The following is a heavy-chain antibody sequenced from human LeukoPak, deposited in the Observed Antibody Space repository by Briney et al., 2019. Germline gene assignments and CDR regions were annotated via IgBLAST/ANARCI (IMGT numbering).Heavy chain of an antibody. CDR2: IYYSGST. V-gene: IGHV4-59*01. J-gene: IGHJ3*02. Sequence: PSETRSLTCTVSGGSISSYYWSWIRQPPGKGLEWIGYIYYSGSTNYNPSLKSRVTISVDTSKNQFSLKLSSVTAADTAVYYCARGHTYDAFDIWGQGTMVTVSS. D-gene: IGHD2-2*02. CDR1: GGSISSYY. CDR3: ARGHTYDAFDI.